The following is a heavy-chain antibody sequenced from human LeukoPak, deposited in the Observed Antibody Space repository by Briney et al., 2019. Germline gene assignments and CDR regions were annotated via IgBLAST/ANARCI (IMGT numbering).Heavy chain of an antibody. CDR1: GFTFSKYA. D-gene: IGHD6-6*01. CDR3: AKDGRSSAPH. CDR2: ITNSGGGP. J-gene: IGHJ4*02. V-gene: IGHV3-23*01. Sequence: SGGSLRLSCAASGFTFSKYAMSWVRQAPGKGPEWVSGITNSGGGPSSADSVKGRLTISRDNSKNTLYLQMNSLRVEDTAVYYCAKDGRSSAPHWGQGTLVTVSS.